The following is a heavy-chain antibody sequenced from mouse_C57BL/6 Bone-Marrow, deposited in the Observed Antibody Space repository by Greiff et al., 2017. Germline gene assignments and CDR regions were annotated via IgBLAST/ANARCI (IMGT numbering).Heavy chain of an antibody. CDR2: INPNNGGT. V-gene: IGHV1-26*01. Sequence: EVQLQQSGPELVKPGASVKISCEASGYTFTDYYMNWVKQSHGKSLEWIGDINPNNGGTSYNQKFKGKATLTVDKSSSTAYMELRSLTSEDSAVYYCARGCFAWFAYWGQGTLVTVSA. CDR3: ARGCFAWFAY. J-gene: IGHJ3*01. CDR1: GYTFTDYY.